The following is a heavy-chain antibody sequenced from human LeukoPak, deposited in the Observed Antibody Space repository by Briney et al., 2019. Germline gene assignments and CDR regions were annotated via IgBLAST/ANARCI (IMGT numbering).Heavy chain of an antibody. CDR1: GGSISSYY. J-gene: IGHJ4*02. CDR3: ARDSIAVAGIGLDY. CDR2: IYYSGST. Sequence: SETLSLTCTVSGGSISSYYWSWIRQPPGKGLEWIGYIYYSGSTNYNPSLKSRVTISVDTSKNQFSLKLSSMTAADTAVYYCARDSIAVAGIGLDYWGQGTLVTVSS. V-gene: IGHV4-59*01. D-gene: IGHD6-19*01.